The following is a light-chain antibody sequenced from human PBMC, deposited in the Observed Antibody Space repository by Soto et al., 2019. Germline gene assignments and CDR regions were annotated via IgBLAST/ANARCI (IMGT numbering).Light chain of an antibody. CDR1: SSDVGGYNY. V-gene: IGLV2-14*01. CDR3: SSYTSSRLV. Sequence: QPVLTQPASVSGSPGQSITISCTGTSSDVGGYNYVSWYQQHPGKAPKLMIYDVSNRPSGVSNRFSGSKSGNTASLTISGLQAEDEADYYCSSYTSSRLVFGGGTQLTVL. J-gene: IGLJ2*01. CDR2: DVS.